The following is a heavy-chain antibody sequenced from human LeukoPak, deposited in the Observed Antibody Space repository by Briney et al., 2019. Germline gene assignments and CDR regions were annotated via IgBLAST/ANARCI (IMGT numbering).Heavy chain of an antibody. CDR3: TRVSITWYVAIGY. V-gene: IGHV3-49*04. CDR1: GFTFGDYA. Sequence: QPGGSLRLSCTASGFTFGDYAMGWVRQAPGKGLEWVGFIRSKAYGGTTEYAASVKGRFTISRDDSKNIAYLQMSSLKTEDTAVYYCTRVSITWYVAIGYWGQGTLVTVSS. J-gene: IGHJ4*02. D-gene: IGHD6-13*01. CDR2: IRSKAYGGTT.